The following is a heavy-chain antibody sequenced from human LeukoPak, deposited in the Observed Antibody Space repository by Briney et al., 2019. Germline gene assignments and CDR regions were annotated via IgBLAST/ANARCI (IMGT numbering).Heavy chain of an antibody. CDR3: ARLRRYGGNSPRAFDI. D-gene: IGHD4-23*01. CDR1: GGSISVYY. J-gene: IGHJ3*02. V-gene: IGHV4-59*01. Sequence: PSETLSLTRTVSGGSISVYYWSWIRQPPGKGLEWIGYIHYSGSTNYNPSLKSRLTISVDTSKNQFSLKLSSVTAADTAVYYCARLRRYGGNSPRAFDIWGQGTMVTVSS. CDR2: IHYSGST.